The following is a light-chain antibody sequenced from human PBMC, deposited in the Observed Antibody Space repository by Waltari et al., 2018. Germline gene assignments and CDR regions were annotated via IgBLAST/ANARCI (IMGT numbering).Light chain of an antibody. CDR2: LGS. J-gene: IGKJ2*01. CDR3: MQALQTPYT. Sequence: DIVMTHSPLSLPVTPGEPASISCRSSQSRLHSNGYNYLDWYLQKPGQSPQLLIYLGSNRASGVPDRFSGSGSGTDFTLKISRVEAEDVGVYYCMQALQTPYTFGQGTQLEIK. V-gene: IGKV2-28*01. CDR1: QSRLHSNGYNY.